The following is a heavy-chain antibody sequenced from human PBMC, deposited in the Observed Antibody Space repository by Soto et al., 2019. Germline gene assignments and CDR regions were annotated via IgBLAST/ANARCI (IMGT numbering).Heavy chain of an antibody. Sequence: GESLKISCNGSGYSFTSYWICWVRQMPWKGLEWMGIIYPGDSDTRYSPSFQGQVTISADKSISTAYLQWSSLKASDTAMYYCARQKDSSSWRYYYGMDVWGQGTTVTVSS. CDR3: ARQKDSSSWRYYYGMDV. CDR1: GYSFTSYW. CDR2: IYPGDSDT. D-gene: IGHD6-13*01. V-gene: IGHV5-51*01. J-gene: IGHJ6*02.